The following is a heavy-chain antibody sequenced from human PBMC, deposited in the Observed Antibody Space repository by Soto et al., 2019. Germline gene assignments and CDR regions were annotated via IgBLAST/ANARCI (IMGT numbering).Heavy chain of an antibody. Sequence: QVQLVQSGAEVKKPGSSVKVSCKASGGTFSSYAISWVRQAPGQGLEWMGGIIPIFGTANYAQKFQGRVTITADESTNTHYMELSSLRSEDTAVYYCAGRDYGDYVYAFDIWGQGTMVAVAS. J-gene: IGHJ3*02. D-gene: IGHD4-17*01. CDR2: IIPIFGTA. CDR3: AGRDYGDYVYAFDI. V-gene: IGHV1-69*01. CDR1: GGTFSSYA.